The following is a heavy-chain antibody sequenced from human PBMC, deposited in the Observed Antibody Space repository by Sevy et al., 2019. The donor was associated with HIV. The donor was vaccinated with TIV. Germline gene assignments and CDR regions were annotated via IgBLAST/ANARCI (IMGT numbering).Heavy chain of an antibody. CDR3: ARVDTIFGRSMDV. Sequence: SETLSLTCTVAGGSISIANHYWSWIRQHPGKGLEWIGYIYYSGSTYYNPSLKSRVTISVDTSKNQFSLKLSSVTAADTAVYYCARVDTIFGRSMDVWGQGTTVTVSS. CDR1: GGSISIANHY. D-gene: IGHD3-3*01. CDR2: IYYSGST. J-gene: IGHJ6*02. V-gene: IGHV4-31*03.